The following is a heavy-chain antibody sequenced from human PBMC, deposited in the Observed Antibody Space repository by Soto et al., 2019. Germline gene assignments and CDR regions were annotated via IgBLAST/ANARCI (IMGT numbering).Heavy chain of an antibody. CDR1: GYTFINFF. V-gene: IGHV1-46*01. J-gene: IGHJ3*02. CDR3: ARSHCSGGSCYLGAFDI. D-gene: IGHD2-15*01. Sequence: QVQLVRSGAEVQKPGASVKISCKASGYTFINFFIHWVRQAPGQGLEWVGIINPSGGATTYPQKFQGRVTMTRDTSTSTVYMDVSSLRFDDTAVYYCARSHCSGGSCYLGAFDIWGQGTMVTVSS. CDR2: INPSGGAT.